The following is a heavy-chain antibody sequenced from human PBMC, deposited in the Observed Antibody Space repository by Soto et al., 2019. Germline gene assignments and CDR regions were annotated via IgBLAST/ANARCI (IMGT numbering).Heavy chain of an antibody. D-gene: IGHD6-13*01. CDR2: INAGNGNT. CDR1: GDTFTSYA. J-gene: IGHJ5*02. CDR3: ARQTEAAAGMFDP. V-gene: IGHV1-3*01. Sequence: ASVKVSCKASGDTFTSYAMHWVRQAPGQRLEWMGWINAGNGNTKYSQKFQGRVTITRDTSASTAYMELRSLRSDDTAVYYCARQTEAAAGMFDPWGQGTLVTVSS.